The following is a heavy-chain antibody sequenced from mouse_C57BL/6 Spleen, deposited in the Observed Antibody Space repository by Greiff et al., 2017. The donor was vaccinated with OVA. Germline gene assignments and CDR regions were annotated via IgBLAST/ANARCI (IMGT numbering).Heavy chain of an antibody. V-gene: IGHV1-87*01. D-gene: IGHD1-1*01. J-gene: IGHJ1*03. CDR3: SEDAAVYDSASGGATVDWYFDV. CDR1: YTFFSRVH. CDR2: GQGLEWIG. Sequence: QVQLKQSGPELARPWASVKISCQAFYTFFSRVHFAIRDTNYWMQWVKQRPGQGLEWIGAIYPGNGDTSSYPKFKGTATLTADQSSRTAYLTLSSLTSEDAAVYDSASGGATVDWYFDVWGTGTTVTVSS.